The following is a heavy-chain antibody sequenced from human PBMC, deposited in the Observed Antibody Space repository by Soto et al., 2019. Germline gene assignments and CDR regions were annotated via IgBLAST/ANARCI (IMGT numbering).Heavy chain of an antibody. J-gene: IGHJ4*02. CDR3: ATYCSGGSCYLDY. CDR1: GGSISSGGYY. CDR2: IYYSGST. Sequence: SETLSLTCTVSGGSISSGGYYWSWIRQHPGKGLEWIGYIYYSGSTYYNPSLKSRVTISVDTSKNQFSLKLSSVTAADTAVYYCATYCSGGSCYLDYWGQGTLVTSPQ. V-gene: IGHV4-31*03. D-gene: IGHD2-15*01.